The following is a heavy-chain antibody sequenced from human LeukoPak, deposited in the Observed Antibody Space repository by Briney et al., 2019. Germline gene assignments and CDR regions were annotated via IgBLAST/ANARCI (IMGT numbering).Heavy chain of an antibody. Sequence: GGSLRLSCAAPGFTFSSYAMSWVRQAPGKGLEWVSAISGSGGSTYYADSVKGRFTISRDNSKNTLYLQMNSLRAEDTAVYYCAKPRHIVVVICWFDPWGQGTLVTVSS. J-gene: IGHJ5*02. CDR2: ISGSGGST. D-gene: IGHD2-21*01. CDR3: AKPRHIVVVICWFDP. V-gene: IGHV3-23*01. CDR1: GFTFSSYA.